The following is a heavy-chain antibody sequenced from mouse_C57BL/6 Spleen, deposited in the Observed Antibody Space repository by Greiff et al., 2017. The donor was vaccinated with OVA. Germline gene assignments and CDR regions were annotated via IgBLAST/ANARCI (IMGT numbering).Heavy chain of an antibody. J-gene: IGHJ2*01. CDR3: ARHYYGSSPNYFDY. Sequence: QVQLQQPGAELVKPGASVKMSCKASGYTFTSYWITWVKQRPGQGLEWIGDIYPGSGSTNYNEKFKSKATLTVDTSSSTAYMQLSSLTSEDSAVYYCARHYYGSSPNYFDYWGQGTTLTVSS. CDR2: IYPGSGST. CDR1: GYTFTSYW. D-gene: IGHD1-1*01. V-gene: IGHV1-55*01.